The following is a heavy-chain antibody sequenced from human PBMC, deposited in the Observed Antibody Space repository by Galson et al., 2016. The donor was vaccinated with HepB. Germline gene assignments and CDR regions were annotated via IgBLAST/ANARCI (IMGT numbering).Heavy chain of an antibody. CDR3: AKGQDSGNYGGFDH. V-gene: IGHV3-20*04. CDR2: INWNGDYT. D-gene: IGHD1-7*01. CDR1: GFTFDDFA. Sequence: SLRLSCAASGFTFDDFAMSWVRQVPGKGLEWVSGINWNGDYTGYADSVKGRFTISRDNARNSLYLQMNSLRAEDTALYFCAKGQDSGNYGGFDHWGQGTLVTVSS. J-gene: IGHJ4*02.